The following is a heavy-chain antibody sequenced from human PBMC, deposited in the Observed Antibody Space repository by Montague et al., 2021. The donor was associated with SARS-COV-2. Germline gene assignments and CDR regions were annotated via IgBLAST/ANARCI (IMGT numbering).Heavy chain of an antibody. V-gene: IGHV6-1*01. Sequence: CAISGGSVSSNSAAWNWIRQSPSRGLEWLGRTYYRSKWYNDYVVSVKSRITINPDTSKNQFSLQLNSVTPEDTAVYYCARGGSWLYYFDYWGQGTLVTVSS. D-gene: IGHD6-13*01. CDR3: ARGGSWLYYFDY. CDR2: TYYRSKWYN. J-gene: IGHJ4*02. CDR1: GGSVSSNSAA.